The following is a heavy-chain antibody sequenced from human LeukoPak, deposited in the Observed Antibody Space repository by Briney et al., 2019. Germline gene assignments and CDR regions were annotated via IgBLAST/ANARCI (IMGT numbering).Heavy chain of an antibody. D-gene: IGHD6-13*01. J-gene: IGHJ3*02. Sequence: SETLSLTCTVSGGSISSGSYYCSWIRQPAGKGVEWIGRIYTSGSTNYNPSLKSRVTISVDTSKNQFSLKLSSVTAADTAVYYCARGHSSSWSTDAFDIWGQGTMVTVSS. CDR1: GGSISSGSYY. CDR2: IYTSGST. V-gene: IGHV4-61*02. CDR3: ARGHSSSWSTDAFDI.